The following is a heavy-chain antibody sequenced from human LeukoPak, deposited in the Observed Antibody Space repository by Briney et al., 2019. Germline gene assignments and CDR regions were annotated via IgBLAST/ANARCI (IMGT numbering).Heavy chain of an antibody. J-gene: IGHJ5*02. CDR2: IYYSANT. V-gene: IGHV4-59*11. D-gene: IGHD4-23*01. CDR3: ARGSLDDYGGNSARYNWFDA. Sequence: SETLSLTCTVSGGSITSHYWNWIRQSPEKGLEWIGYIYYSANTNYNPSLRSRVTILVDTPKNHFSLRLSSVTAADTAVYYCARGSLDDYGGNSARYNWFDAWGQGILVTVSS. CDR1: GGSITSHY.